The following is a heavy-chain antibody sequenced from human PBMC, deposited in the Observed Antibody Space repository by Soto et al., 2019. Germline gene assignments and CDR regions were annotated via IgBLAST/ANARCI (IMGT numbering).Heavy chain of an antibody. J-gene: IGHJ4*02. D-gene: IGHD3-10*01. CDR2: IKRKSDGGTT. CDR1: GITLTNAW. Sequence: VQLVESGGGLVRPGGSLRLSCAASGITLTNAWMSWVRPAPGKGLEWLGRIKRKSDGGTTDFAAPVKGRFTISRDDSKNTLYLQMNSLKIEDTAVYHCVTGGHFFGDWGQGTLVTVSS. CDR3: VTGGHFFGD. V-gene: IGHV3-15*01.